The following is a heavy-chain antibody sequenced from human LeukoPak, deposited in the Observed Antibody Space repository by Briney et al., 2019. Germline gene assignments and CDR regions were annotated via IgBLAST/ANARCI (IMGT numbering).Heavy chain of an antibody. CDR1: GYTFTSYD. J-gene: IGHJ5*02. CDR2: MNPNSGNT. D-gene: IGHD2-15*01. Sequence: GASVKVSCKASGYTFTSYDINWVRQATGQGLEWMGWMNPNSGNTGYAQKFQGRVTMTRYTSISTAYMELSSLRSEDTAVYYCARGMVAAEGNWFDPWGQGTLVTVSS. V-gene: IGHV1-8*01. CDR3: ARGMVAAEGNWFDP.